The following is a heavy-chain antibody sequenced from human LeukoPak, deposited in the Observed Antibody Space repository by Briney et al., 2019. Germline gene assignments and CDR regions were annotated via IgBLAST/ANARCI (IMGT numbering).Heavy chain of an antibody. CDR3: AKDDFDYGGLH. J-gene: IGHJ1*01. D-gene: IGHD4-23*01. CDR1: GFTFSSYG. Sequence: GGSLRLSCAASGFTFSSYGMHWVRQAPGKGLEWVAVISYDGSNKYYADSVKGRFTISRDNSKNTLYLQMNSLRAEDTAVYYCAKDDFDYGGLHWGQGTLVTVSS. V-gene: IGHV3-30*18. CDR2: ISYDGSNK.